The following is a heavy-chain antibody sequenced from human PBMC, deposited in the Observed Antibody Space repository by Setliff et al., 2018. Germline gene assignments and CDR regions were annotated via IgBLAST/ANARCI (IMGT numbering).Heavy chain of an antibody. Sequence: SETLSLTCTVSGGSISSGSYYWSWIRRPAGKGLEWIGRIYTSGSTNYNPSLKSRVTISVDTSKNQFSLKLSSVTAADTAVYYCARHPHYDSSGYRDYWGQGTLVTVS. J-gene: IGHJ4*02. CDR1: GGSISSGSYY. CDR3: ARHPHYDSSGYRDY. V-gene: IGHV4-61*02. CDR2: IYTSGST. D-gene: IGHD3-22*01.